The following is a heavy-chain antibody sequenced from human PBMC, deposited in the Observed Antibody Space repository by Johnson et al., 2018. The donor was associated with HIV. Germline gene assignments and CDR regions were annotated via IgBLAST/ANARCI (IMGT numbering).Heavy chain of an antibody. D-gene: IGHD1-26*01. CDR1: GFTFSSYA. V-gene: IGHV3-30*04. J-gene: IGHJ3*02. CDR2: ISYDGSNK. Sequence: QVQLVESGGGVVQPGRSLRLSYAASGFTFSSYAMHWVRQAPGKGLEWVAVISYDGSNKYYADSVKGRFTISRDNSKNTLYLQMNSLRAEDTAIYSCAKYRIVGPTRGSAFDIWGQGTMVTVSS. CDR3: AKYRIVGPTRGSAFDI.